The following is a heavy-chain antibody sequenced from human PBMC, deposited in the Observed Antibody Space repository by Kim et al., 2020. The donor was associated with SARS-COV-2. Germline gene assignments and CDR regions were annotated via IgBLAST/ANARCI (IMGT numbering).Heavy chain of an antibody. CDR2: IIPIFGTA. D-gene: IGHD6-19*01. CDR1: GGTFSSYA. CDR3: ARMRMRSIAVAGTIPVGYYYGMDV. J-gene: IGHJ6*02. V-gene: IGHV1-69*13. Sequence: SVKVSCKASGGTFSSYAISWVRQAPGQGLEWMGGIIPIFGTANYAQKFQGRVTITADESTSTAYMELSSLRSEDTAVYYCARMRMRSIAVAGTIPVGYYYGMDVWGQGTTVTVSS.